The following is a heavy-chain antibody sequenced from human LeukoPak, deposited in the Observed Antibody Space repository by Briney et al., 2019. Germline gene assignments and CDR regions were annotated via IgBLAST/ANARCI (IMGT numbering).Heavy chain of an antibody. Sequence: ASVKVSCKASGYTFTSYGISWVRQAPGQGLEWMGWLSAYNGNTNYAQKLQGRVTMTTDTSTSTAYMELRSLRSDDTAVYYCARGPRHLLLWFGELLNYFDYWGQGTLVTVSS. CDR1: GYTFTSYG. CDR3: ARGPRHLLLWFGELLNYFDY. D-gene: IGHD3-10*01. CDR2: LSAYNGNT. V-gene: IGHV1-18*01. J-gene: IGHJ4*02.